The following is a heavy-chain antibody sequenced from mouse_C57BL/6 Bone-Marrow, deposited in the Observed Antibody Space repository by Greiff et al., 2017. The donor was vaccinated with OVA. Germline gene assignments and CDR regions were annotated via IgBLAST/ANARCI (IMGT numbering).Heavy chain of an antibody. V-gene: IGHV5-9-1*02. CDR1: GFTFSSYA. J-gene: IGHJ2*01. Sequence: EVQLVESGEGLVKPGGSLKLSCAASGFTFSSYAMSWVRQTPEKRLEWVAYISSGGDYLYYADTVTGRFTISRDNARNTLYLQMSSLKSEDTAMYYCTRESDLLLQDYFDYRGQGTTLTDSS. CDR2: ISSGGDYL. CDR3: TRESDLLLQDYFDY. D-gene: IGHD1-1*01.